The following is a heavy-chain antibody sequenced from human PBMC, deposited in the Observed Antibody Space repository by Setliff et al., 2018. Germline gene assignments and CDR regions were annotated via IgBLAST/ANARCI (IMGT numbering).Heavy chain of an antibody. CDR1: GFTFSSYT. D-gene: IGHD1-26*01. CDR3: VSGHASGTRGY. CDR2: IANGGSPI. Sequence: GGSLRLSCAASGFTFSSYTLNWVRQAPGKGLEWLSYIANGGSPIYYADSVKGRLTISRDNAKNSVYLQMNSLRVEDTAVYYCVSGHASGTRGYWGQGTLVTVSS. J-gene: IGHJ4*02. V-gene: IGHV3-48*01.